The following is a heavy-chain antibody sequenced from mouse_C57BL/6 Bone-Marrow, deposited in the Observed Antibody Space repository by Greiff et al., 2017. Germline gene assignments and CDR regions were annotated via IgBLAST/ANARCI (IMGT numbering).Heavy chain of an antibody. Sequence: QVQLQQSGPELVKPGASVKISCKASGYAFSSSWMNWVKQRPGKGLEWIGRIYPGDGDTNYNGKFKGKATLTADKSSSTAYMQLSSLTSEDSAVYFWAREVITTVVASYYFDYWGQGTTLTVSS. CDR1: GYAFSSSW. D-gene: IGHD1-1*01. J-gene: IGHJ2*01. CDR3: AREVITTVVASYYFDY. V-gene: IGHV1-82*01. CDR2: IYPGDGDT.